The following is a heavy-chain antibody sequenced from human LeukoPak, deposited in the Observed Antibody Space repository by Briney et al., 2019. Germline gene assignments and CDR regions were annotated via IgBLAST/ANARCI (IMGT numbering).Heavy chain of an antibody. J-gene: IGHJ4*02. D-gene: IGHD2-21*01. V-gene: IGHV1-2*02. CDR1: GYTFTGYY. CDR3: ASSLSRVVVFDY. CDR2: INPNSGGT. Sequence: ASVKVSCKASGYTFTGYYMHWVRQAPGQGLEWMGWINPNSGGTNYAQKFQGRVTMTRDTFISTAYMELSRLRSDDTAVYYCASSLSRVVVFDYWGQGTLVTVSS.